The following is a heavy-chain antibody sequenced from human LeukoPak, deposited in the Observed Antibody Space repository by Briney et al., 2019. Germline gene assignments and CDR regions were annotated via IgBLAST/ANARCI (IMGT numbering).Heavy chain of an antibody. CDR3: ASNYYGSGSLDY. V-gene: IGHV4-59*08. J-gene: IGHJ4*02. CDR2: IYYSGST. CDR1: GGSISGYH. Sequence: SETLSLTCTVSGGSISGYHWSWIRQPPGKGLEWIGYIYYSGSTNYNPSLKGRVTISVDTSKNQFSLKVSSVTAADTAVYYCASNYYGSGSLDYWGQGNLVTVSS. D-gene: IGHD3-10*01.